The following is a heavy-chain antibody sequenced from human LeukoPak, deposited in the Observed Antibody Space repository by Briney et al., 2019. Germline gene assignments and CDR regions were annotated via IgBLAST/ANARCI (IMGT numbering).Heavy chain of an antibody. CDR3: ARGGQLWSHDLPTNGMDV. V-gene: IGHV1-8*01. CDR2: MNPNSGNT. J-gene: IGHJ6*02. D-gene: IGHD5-18*01. CDR1: GYTFTSYD. Sequence: GASVTVSCKASGYTFTSYDINWVRQATGQGLEWMGWMNPNSGNTGYAQKFQGRVTMTRNTSISTAYMELSSLRSEDTAVYYCARGGQLWSHDLPTNGMDVCGQGTTVTVSS.